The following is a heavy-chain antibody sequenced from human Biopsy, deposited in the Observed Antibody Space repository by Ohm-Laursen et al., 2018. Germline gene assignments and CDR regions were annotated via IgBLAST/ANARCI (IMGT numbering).Heavy chain of an antibody. CDR2: IAPRGSDA. V-gene: IGHV1-46*01. CDR3: ARVRIELEATPTNADYYYFGMDV. J-gene: IGHJ6*02. Sequence: GSSVKVSCKASGYTFTGYHIHWVRQAPGKGLEWMGIIAPRGSDATYAQKFQSRLIMTTDTSTATVYMQLGNLTSEDTAVYFCARVRIELEATPTNADYYYFGMDVWGQGTTVTVS. D-gene: IGHD1-26*01. CDR1: GYTFTGYH.